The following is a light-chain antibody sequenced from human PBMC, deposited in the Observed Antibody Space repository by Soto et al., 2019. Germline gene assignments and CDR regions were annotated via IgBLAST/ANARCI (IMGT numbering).Light chain of an antibody. V-gene: IGKV3-20*01. Sequence: EIVLTQSPGILSLSPGERATLSWRASQSVSNDFLAWYQQKPGKAPRLLIYGASTRATDVPDRLSGSGSGTDFTLPIRRLEPEDVAVYYCQQYGSSGTFGQGTKVDIK. CDR1: QSVSNDF. J-gene: IGKJ1*01. CDR3: QQYGSSGT. CDR2: GAS.